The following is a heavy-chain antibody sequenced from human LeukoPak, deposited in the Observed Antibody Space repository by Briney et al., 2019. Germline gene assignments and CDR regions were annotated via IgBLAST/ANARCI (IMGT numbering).Heavy chain of an antibody. J-gene: IGHJ6*03. CDR2: IKQDGSEK. CDR1: GFTFSSYW. D-gene: IGHD6-6*01. CDR3: VRDEGPGSSSYYYYMDV. Sequence: QSGGSLRLSCAASGFTFSSYWMSWVRQAPGKGLEWVANIKQDGSEKYYVDSVKGRFTISRDNAKNSLYLQMNSLRAEDTAVYYCVRDEGPGSSSYYYYMDVWGKGTTVTVSS. V-gene: IGHV3-7*01.